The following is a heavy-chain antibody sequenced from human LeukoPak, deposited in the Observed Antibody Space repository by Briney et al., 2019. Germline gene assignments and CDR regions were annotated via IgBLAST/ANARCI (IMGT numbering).Heavy chain of an antibody. CDR1: GFTFSSYW. J-gene: IGHJ6*02. CDR2: IYSGGST. CDR3: ARVRSQYYYYGMDV. V-gene: IGHV3-53*01. Sequence: PGGSLRLSCEASGFTFSSYWMSWVRQAPGKGLEWVSVIYSGGSTYYADSVKGRFTISRDNSKNTLYLQMNSLRAEDTAVYYCARVRSQYYYYGMDVWGQGTTVTVSS.